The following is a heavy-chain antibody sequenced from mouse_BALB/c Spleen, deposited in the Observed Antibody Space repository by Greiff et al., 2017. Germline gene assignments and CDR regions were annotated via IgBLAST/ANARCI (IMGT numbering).Heavy chain of an antibody. Sequence: QVQLQQSGAELAKPGASVKMSCKASGYTFTSYWMHWVKQRPGQGLEWIGYINPSTGYTEYNQKFKDKATLTADKSSSTAYMQWSSLTSEDSAVYYCARGGFYAMDYWGQGTSVTVSS. CDR3: ARGGFYAMDY. J-gene: IGHJ4*01. V-gene: IGHV1-7*01. CDR2: INPSTGYT. CDR1: GYTFTSYW.